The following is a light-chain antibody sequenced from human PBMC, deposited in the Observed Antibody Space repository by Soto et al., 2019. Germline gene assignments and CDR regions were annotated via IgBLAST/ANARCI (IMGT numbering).Light chain of an antibody. Sequence: SYELTQSPSVSVAPGKTATITCGGNNIGHKNVHWYQQKAGQAPVLVIYNDGDRPSGIPERFSGSNSGNTATLTISRVDAGDEADYYCQVWDSSSEHVVFGGGTKLTVL. CDR3: QVWDSSSEHVV. V-gene: IGLV3-21*01. CDR1: NIGHKN. CDR2: NDG. J-gene: IGLJ2*01.